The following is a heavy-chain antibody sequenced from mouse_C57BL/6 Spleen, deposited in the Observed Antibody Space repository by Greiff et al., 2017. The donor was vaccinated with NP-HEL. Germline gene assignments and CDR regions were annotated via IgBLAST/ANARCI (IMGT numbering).Heavy chain of an antibody. CDR2: ISDGGSYT. Sequence: EVKVVESGGGLVKPGGSLKLSCAASGFTFSSYAMSWVRQTPEKRLEWVATISDGGSYTYYPDNVKGRFTISRDNAKNNLYLQMSHLKSEDTAMYYCARDYYSNYVYYYAMDYWGQGTSVTVSS. CDR3: ARDYYSNYVYYYAMDY. D-gene: IGHD2-5*01. J-gene: IGHJ4*01. V-gene: IGHV5-4*03. CDR1: GFTFSSYA.